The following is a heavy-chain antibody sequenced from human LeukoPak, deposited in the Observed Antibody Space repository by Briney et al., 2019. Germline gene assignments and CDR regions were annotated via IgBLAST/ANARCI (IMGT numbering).Heavy chain of an antibody. D-gene: IGHD6-19*01. CDR2: INPNSGGT. V-gene: IGHV1-2*02. Sequence: ASVKVSYKASGYTFTSYYMHWVRQAPGEGLEWMGWINPNSGGTNYAQKFQGRVTMTRDTSISTVYMELSSLRSDDTAVYYCARDSSGWYRGFDIWGQGTMVTVSS. J-gene: IGHJ3*02. CDR1: GYTFTSYY. CDR3: ARDSSGWYRGFDI.